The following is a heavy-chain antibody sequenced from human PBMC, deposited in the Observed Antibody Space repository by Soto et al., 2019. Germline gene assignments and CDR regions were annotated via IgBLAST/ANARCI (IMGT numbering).Heavy chain of an antibody. Sequence: EVQLLESGGGLVQPGGSLRLSCAASGFTFSRFSMSWVRQAPGKGLEWVSGISDSSTSTYYADSVKGRFTISRDNSKNTLYLQMNSLRVEDTAVYFCAKGAPLWSLDWFDPWGQGTLVTVSS. J-gene: IGHJ5*02. CDR1: GFTFSRFS. CDR2: ISDSSTST. CDR3: AKGAPLWSLDWFDP. D-gene: IGHD3-16*01. V-gene: IGHV3-23*01.